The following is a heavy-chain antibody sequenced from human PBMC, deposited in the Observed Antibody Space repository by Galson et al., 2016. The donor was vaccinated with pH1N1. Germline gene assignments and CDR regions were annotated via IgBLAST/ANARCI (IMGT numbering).Heavy chain of an antibody. CDR1: GGSMTNYY. J-gene: IGHJ4*02. CDR2: IYYSGDT. V-gene: IGHV4-59*01. CDR3: ARGTDTALVTAFDY. D-gene: IGHD5-18*01. Sequence: SETLSLTCTVSGGSMTNYYYNWIRQPPGKGLEWIGYIYYSGDTTFNPSLESRVTMSVDTSKNQFSLRLSSVTAADTAVYFCARGTDTALVTAFDYWGQGMLVTVSS.